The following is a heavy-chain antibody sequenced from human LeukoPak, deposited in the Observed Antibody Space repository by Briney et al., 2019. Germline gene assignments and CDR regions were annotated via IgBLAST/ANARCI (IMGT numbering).Heavy chain of an antibody. CDR2: ITTSGTYI. D-gene: IGHD3-16*01. V-gene: IGHV3-21*06. CDR1: GFTFTRFN. Sequence: PGGSLRLSCVASGFTFTRFNMNWVRQAPGKGLELVSSITTSGTYIYYADSVKGRFTISRDNAKNSLYLQMNSLRAEDTAVYFCASISGASWGDYWGQGTLVTVSS. CDR3: ASISGASWGDY. J-gene: IGHJ4*02.